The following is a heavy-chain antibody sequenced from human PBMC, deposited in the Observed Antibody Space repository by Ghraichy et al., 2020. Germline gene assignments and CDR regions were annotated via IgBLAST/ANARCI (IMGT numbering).Heavy chain of an antibody. Sequence: GGSLRLSCVGSGFTFSSYSMNWVRQSPGKGLEWLSYMTSSSRTIFYSDSVKGRFTISRDNAQNSLYLQMNSLRDEDTAVYYCASGSTVGRFFYYDGMDVWCQGTTVTVSS. V-gene: IGHV3-48*02. J-gene: IGHJ6*02. CDR1: GFTFSSYS. D-gene: IGHD4-23*01. CDR2: MTSSSRTI. CDR3: ASGSTVGRFFYYDGMDV.